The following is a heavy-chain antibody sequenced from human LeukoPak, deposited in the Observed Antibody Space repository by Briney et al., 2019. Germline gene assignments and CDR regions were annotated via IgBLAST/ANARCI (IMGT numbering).Heavy chain of an antibody. CDR2: MNPNSGNT. CDR3: ARGTYYYDSSGYYRWFDP. V-gene: IGHV1-8*03. Sequence: ASVKVSCKASGYTFTSYDINWVRQATGQGLEWMGWMNPNSGNTGYAQKFQGRVTITRNTSISTAYMELSSLRSEDTAVYYCARGTYYYDSSGYYRWFDPWGQGTLVTVSS. J-gene: IGHJ5*02. CDR1: GYTFTSYD. D-gene: IGHD3-22*01.